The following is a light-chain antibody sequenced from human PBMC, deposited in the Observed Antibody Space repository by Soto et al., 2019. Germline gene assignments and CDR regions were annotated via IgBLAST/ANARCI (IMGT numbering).Light chain of an antibody. CDR3: QQYNNWPPFS. CDR2: GAS. CDR1: QSISSN. Sequence: EIVMTQSPATLSVSPGERATLSCRASQSISSNLAWYQQKNGQTPRLLIYGASTRAAGIPARFSGSGSGTDFTLTISSLQSEDFAVYYCQQYNNWPPFSFGPGTKVHIK. J-gene: IGKJ3*01. V-gene: IGKV3-15*01.